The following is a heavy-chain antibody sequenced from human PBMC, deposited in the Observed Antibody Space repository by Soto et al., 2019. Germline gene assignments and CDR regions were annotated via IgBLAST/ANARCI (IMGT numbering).Heavy chain of an antibody. Sequence: VASVKVSCKASGGTFSSYAISWVRQAPGQGLEWMGGIIPIFGTANYAQKFQGRVTITADESTSTAYMELSSLRSEDTAVYYCARRSPIAVGSLLDPWGQGTLVTVSS. CDR2: IIPIFGTA. D-gene: IGHD6-19*01. J-gene: IGHJ5*02. CDR1: GGTFSSYA. V-gene: IGHV1-69*13. CDR3: ARRSPIAVGSLLDP.